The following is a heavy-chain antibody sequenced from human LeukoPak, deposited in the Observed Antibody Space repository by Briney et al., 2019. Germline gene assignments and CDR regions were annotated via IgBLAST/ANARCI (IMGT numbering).Heavy chain of an antibody. CDR1: GFTFSNHW. J-gene: IGHJ4*02. Sequence: GGSLRLSCAASGFTFSNHWMHWVRQAPGKGLVWVSRITSDRSSTTYADSVKGRFTISRDNSKNTLYLQMNSLRGEDTALYFCANEVRPNDYWGQGTLVTVSS. D-gene: IGHD4/OR15-4a*01. V-gene: IGHV3-74*01. CDR3: ANEVRPNDY. CDR2: ITSDRSST.